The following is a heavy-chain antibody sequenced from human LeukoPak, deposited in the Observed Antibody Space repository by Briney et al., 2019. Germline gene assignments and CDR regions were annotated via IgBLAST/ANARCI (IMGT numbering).Heavy chain of an antibody. D-gene: IGHD6-19*01. CDR3: ARTHRKQWLANYFDY. CDR2: MNPNSGNT. J-gene: IGHJ4*02. CDR1: GYTFTSYD. Sequence: ASVKVSCKASGYTFTSYDINWVRQATGQGLEWMGWMNPNSGNTDYAQKLQGRVTMTRKTSIRTAYMELSSLRSEDTAVYYCARTHRKQWLANYFDYWGQGTLVTVSS. V-gene: IGHV1-8*01.